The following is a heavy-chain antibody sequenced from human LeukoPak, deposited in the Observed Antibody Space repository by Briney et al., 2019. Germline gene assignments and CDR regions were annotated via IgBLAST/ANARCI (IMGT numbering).Heavy chain of an antibody. CDR3: TKRVKYGGTWEHFAD. D-gene: IGHD1-26*01. J-gene: IGHJ4*02. V-gene: IGHV3-23*01. CDR2: VNADGGNT. Sequence: PGGSLRLSCAASGFTFDNYRMSWVRQAPGKGLEWVSTVNADGGNTYYADSVTGRFTISRDNSKTTPILQMNSLRVEDTALYYCTKRVKYGGTWEHFADWGQGTLVTVSS. CDR1: GFTFDNYR.